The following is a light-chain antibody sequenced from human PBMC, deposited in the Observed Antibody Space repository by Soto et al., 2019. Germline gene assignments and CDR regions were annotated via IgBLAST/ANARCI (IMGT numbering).Light chain of an antibody. J-gene: IGKJ1*01. CDR1: QSISNW. CDR3: QQYNGYRWT. V-gene: IGKV1-5*03. Sequence: DIQMTQSPSTLAASLGDRVTITCRASQSISNWLAWHQQKPGKVPKILIYKASSLESGVPSRFRGSGSGTEFTLTISSLQPEDFATYYCQQYNGYRWTFGQGTKVDIK. CDR2: KAS.